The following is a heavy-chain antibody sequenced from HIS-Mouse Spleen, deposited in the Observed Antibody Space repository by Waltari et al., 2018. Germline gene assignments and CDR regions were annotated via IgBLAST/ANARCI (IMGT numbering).Heavy chain of an antibody. D-gene: IGHD6-13*01. CDR3: AREIPYSSSWYDWYFDL. V-gene: IGHV4-39*07. CDR2: IYYSGRT. CDR1: GGSISSSSYY. Sequence: QLQLQESGPGLVKPSETLSLTCTVSGGSISSSSYYWGWIRQPPGKGLEWIGSIYYSGRTYYHPSLKSRGTISVDTSKNQFSLKLSSVTAADTAVYYCAREIPYSSSWYDWYFDLWGRGTLVTVSS. J-gene: IGHJ2*01.